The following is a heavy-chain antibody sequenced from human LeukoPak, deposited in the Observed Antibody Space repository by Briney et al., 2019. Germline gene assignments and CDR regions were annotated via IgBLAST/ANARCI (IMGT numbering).Heavy chain of an antibody. CDR1: GFTFSSYS. CDR3: ARASSGSYDRAYYYYYGMDV. Sequence: GGSLRLSCAASGFTFSSYSMNWVRQAPGKGLEWVSYISSSSSTIYYADSVKGRFTISRDNAKNSLYLQMNSLRAEDTAVYYCARASSGSYDRAYYYYYGMDVWGQGTTVTVSS. V-gene: IGHV3-48*04. D-gene: IGHD1-26*01. CDR2: ISSSSSTI. J-gene: IGHJ6*02.